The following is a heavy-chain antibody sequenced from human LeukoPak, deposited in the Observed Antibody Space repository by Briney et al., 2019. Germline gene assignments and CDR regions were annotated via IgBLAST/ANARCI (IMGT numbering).Heavy chain of an antibody. D-gene: IGHD2-2*01. CDR3: AKGKYQLLYFDY. CDR1: GFTFSSYG. CDR2: IRYDGSNK. Sequence: GGSLRLSCAASGFTFSSYGMHWVRQAPGKGLEWVAFIRYDGSNKYYADSVKGRFTISRDNSKNTLYLQMNSLRAEDTAVYYCAKGKYQLLYFDYWGQGTLVTVSS. V-gene: IGHV3-30*02. J-gene: IGHJ4*02.